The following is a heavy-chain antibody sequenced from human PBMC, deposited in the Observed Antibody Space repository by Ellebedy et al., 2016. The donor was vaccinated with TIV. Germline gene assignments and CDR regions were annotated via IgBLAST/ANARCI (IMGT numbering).Heavy chain of an antibody. D-gene: IGHD3-10*01. CDR2: ISYDGSNK. J-gene: IGHJ4*02. CDR1: GFTFSSYG. V-gene: IGHV3-30*18. Sequence: GGSLRLXCAASGFTFSSYGMHWVRQAPGKGLEWVAVISYDGSNKYYADSVKGRFTISRDNSKNTLYLQMNSLRAEDTAVYYCAKDRVLLWFGESYDYWGQGTLVTVSS. CDR3: AKDRVLLWFGESYDY.